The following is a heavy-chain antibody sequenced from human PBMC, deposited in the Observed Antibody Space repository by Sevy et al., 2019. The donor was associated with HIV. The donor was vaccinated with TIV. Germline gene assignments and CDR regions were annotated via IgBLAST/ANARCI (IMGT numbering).Heavy chain of an antibody. CDR1: GGSISSYY. CDR2: IYTSGST. CDR3: ARDSYYDSSGYYPSGGDYYYYGMDV. Sequence: SDTLSLTCTVSGGSISSYYWSWIRQPAGKGLEWIGRIYTSGSTNYNPSLKSRVTMSVDTSKNQFSLKLSSVTAADTAVYYCARDSYYDSSGYYPSGGDYYYYGMDVWGQGTTVTVSS. J-gene: IGHJ6*02. V-gene: IGHV4-4*07. D-gene: IGHD3-22*01.